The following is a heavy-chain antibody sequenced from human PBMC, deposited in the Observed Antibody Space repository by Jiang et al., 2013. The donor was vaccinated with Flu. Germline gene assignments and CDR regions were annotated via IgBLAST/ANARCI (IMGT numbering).Heavy chain of an antibody. V-gene: IGHV3-30*01. D-gene: IGHD3-10*01. J-gene: IGHJ6*02. CDR3: ARDPGDGGMDV. Sequence: ISRDNSKNTLYLQMNSLRAEDTAVYYCARDPGDGGMDVWGQGTTVTVSS.